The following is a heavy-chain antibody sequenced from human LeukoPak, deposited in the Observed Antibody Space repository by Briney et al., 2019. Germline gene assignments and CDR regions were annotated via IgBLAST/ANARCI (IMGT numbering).Heavy chain of an antibody. CDR3: ARDYSSGWDNAFDI. Sequence: SETLSLTCTVSGGSISSSYWSWIRQPPGKGLEWIGYIYYTGSTTYNPSLKSRVTISVDTSMNQFALKLRSVTAADTAVYYCARDYSSGWDNAFDIWGQGTMVTVSS. CDR2: IYYTGST. CDR1: GGSISSSY. D-gene: IGHD6-19*01. J-gene: IGHJ3*02. V-gene: IGHV4-59*01.